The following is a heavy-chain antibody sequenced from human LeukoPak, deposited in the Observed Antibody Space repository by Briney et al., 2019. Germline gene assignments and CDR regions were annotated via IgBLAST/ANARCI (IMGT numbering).Heavy chain of an antibody. Sequence: GEALKISCKGSGYSFTSHWISWVRQMPGKGLEWVGRIGPSDSYTNYSPSFQGHVTISADKSINTAYLQWSSLKASDTAMYYCARHLRAYSSSWYFDYWGQGTLVTVSS. CDR2: IGPSDSYT. D-gene: IGHD6-13*01. V-gene: IGHV5-10-1*01. J-gene: IGHJ4*02. CDR3: ARHLRAYSSSWYFDY. CDR1: GYSFTSHW.